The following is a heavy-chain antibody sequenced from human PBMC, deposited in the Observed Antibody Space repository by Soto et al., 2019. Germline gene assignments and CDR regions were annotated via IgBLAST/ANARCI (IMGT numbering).Heavy chain of an antibody. V-gene: IGHV3-74*01. CDR1: GFTFSSYW. Sequence: PGGSLRLSCAAAGFTFSSYWMHWVRQAPGKGLVWVSRIKSDGSSTSYADSVKGRFTISRDNAKNTLYLQMSSLGAEDTAVYYCARAMGNSYGYGWFDLWCQGTLVTVSS. J-gene: IGHJ5*02. CDR3: ARAMGNSYGYGWFDL. D-gene: IGHD5-18*01. CDR2: IKSDGSST.